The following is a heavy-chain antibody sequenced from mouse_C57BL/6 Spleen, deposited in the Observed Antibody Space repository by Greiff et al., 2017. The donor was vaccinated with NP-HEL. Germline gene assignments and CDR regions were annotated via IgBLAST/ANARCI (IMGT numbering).Heavy chain of an antibody. CDR3: ARRATTVVATNFDV. V-gene: IGHV5-17*01. D-gene: IGHD1-1*01. CDR2: ISSGSSTI. Sequence: EVKVVESGGGLAKPGGSLKLSCAASGFTFSDYGMHWVRQAPEKGLEWVAYISSGSSTIYYADTVKGRFTISRDNAKNTLFLQMTSLRSEDTAMYYCARRATTVVATNFDVWGTGTTVTVSS. J-gene: IGHJ1*03. CDR1: GFTFSDYG.